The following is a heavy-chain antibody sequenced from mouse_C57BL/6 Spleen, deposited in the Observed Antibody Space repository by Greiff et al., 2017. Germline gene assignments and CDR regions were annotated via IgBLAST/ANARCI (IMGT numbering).Heavy chain of an antibody. J-gene: IGHJ3*01. CDR3: TTSSLYGSSLGFAY. CDR2: IDPENGDT. D-gene: IGHD1-1*01. V-gene: IGHV14-4*01. CDR1: GFNIKDVY. Sequence: EVQLQQSGAELVRPGASVKLSCTASGFNIKDVYMHWVKQRPEQGLEWIGWIDPENGDTEYASKFQGKATITADTSSNTAYLQLSSLTSEDTAVYYCTTSSLYGSSLGFAYWGQGTLVTVSA.